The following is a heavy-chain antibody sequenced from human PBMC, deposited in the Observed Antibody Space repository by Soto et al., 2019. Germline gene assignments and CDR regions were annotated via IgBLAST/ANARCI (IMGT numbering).Heavy chain of an antibody. Sequence: QLQLQESGSGLVKPSQTLSLTCAVSGGSISSGGYSWSWIRQPPGKGLEWIGYSFPSGSTYYNPSLKRRVTISIDNSKNQFSLRLTSVTAADTAVYYCAREGVSGSPDWSVDLWGRGTLVTVSS. CDR3: AREGVSGSPDWSVDL. CDR1: GGSISSGGYS. J-gene: IGHJ2*01. D-gene: IGHD1-26*01. V-gene: IGHV4-30-2*01. CDR2: SFPSGST.